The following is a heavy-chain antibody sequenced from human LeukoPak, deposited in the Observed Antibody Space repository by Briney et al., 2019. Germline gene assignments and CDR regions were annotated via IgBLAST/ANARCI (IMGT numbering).Heavy chain of an antibody. CDR2: IYYSGST. CDR1: GGSISSGDYY. V-gene: IGHV4-30-4*01. Sequence: SQTLSLTCTVSGGSISSGDYYWSWIRQPPGKGLEWIGYIYYSGSTYYNPSLQSRVIISVDTSKNQFSLKLTSVTAADTAVYYCARALYSMTTVTTEYWFDYWGQGTLVTFSS. D-gene: IGHD4-17*01. CDR3: ARALYSMTTVTTEYWFDY. J-gene: IGHJ4*02.